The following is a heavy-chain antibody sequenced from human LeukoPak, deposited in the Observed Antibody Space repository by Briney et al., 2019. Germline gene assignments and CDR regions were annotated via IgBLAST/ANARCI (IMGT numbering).Heavy chain of an antibody. V-gene: IGHV1-69*04. D-gene: IGHD6-13*01. CDR3: ARVAAAAGSYYFVY. J-gene: IGHJ4*02. Sequence: GASVKVSCKASGGTFSSYAISWVRQAPGQGLEWMGRIIPILGIANYAQKFQGRVTITADKSTSTAYMELSSLRSEDTAVYYCARVAAAAGSYYFVYWGQGTLVTVSS. CDR2: IIPILGIA. CDR1: GGTFSSYA.